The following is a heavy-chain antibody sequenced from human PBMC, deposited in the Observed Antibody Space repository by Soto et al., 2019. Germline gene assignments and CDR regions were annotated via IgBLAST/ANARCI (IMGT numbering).Heavy chain of an antibody. Sequence: QVQLVQSGAEVKKPGASVKVSCKASGYTFTSYDINWVRQATGQGLEWMGWMNPNSGNTGYAQKFQGRVTTTRNTSISTAYMELSSLRSEDTAVYYCARGINYYASGDDAFDIWGQGTMVTVSS. CDR1: GYTFTSYD. J-gene: IGHJ3*02. CDR2: MNPNSGNT. D-gene: IGHD3-10*01. CDR3: ARGINYYASGDDAFDI. V-gene: IGHV1-8*01.